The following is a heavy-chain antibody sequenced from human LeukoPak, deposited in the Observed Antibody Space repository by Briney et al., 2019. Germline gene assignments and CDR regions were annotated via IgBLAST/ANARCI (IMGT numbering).Heavy chain of an antibody. CDR1: GFTFSSYA. CDR2: LSGSSGST. V-gene: IGHV3-23*01. J-gene: IGHJ5*02. CDR3: ARHAVEQQPQFDP. Sequence: GGSLRLSCAASGFTFSSYAMSWVRQAPGKGLMWVSTLSGSSGSTYYADSVKGRFTITRDNSMNTLYLQMNSLRVEDTAVYYCARHAVEQQPQFDPWGQGTLVTVSS. D-gene: IGHD6-13*01.